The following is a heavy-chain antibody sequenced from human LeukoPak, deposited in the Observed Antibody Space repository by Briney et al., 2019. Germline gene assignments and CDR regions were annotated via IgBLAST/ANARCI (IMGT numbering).Heavy chain of an antibody. D-gene: IGHD1-7*01. CDR3: ARFSGITGTLFDY. CDR1: GFTFSSYA. V-gene: IGHV3-30-3*01. CDR2: ISYDGSNK. Sequence: GGSLRLSCAASGFTFSSYAMHWVRQAPGKGLEWVAVISYDGSNKYYADSVKGRFTISRDNSKNTLYLQMNSLRAEDTAMYYCARFSGITGTLFDYWGQGTLVTVSS. J-gene: IGHJ4*02.